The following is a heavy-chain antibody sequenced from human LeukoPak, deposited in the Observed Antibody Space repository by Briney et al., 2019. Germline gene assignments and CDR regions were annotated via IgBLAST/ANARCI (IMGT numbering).Heavy chain of an antibody. J-gene: IGHJ4*02. CDR2: ISYDGSNE. Sequence: GGSLRLSCAASGFTFSSYVMHWVRQAPGKGLEWVAIISYDGSNEYYADSVKGRFTISRDNAKNSLYLQMNSLRAEDTAVYYCARQRGDILTGYYMPRGFDYWGQGTLVTVSS. CDR3: ARQRGDILTGYYMPRGFDY. D-gene: IGHD3-9*01. CDR1: GFTFSSYV. V-gene: IGHV3-30*04.